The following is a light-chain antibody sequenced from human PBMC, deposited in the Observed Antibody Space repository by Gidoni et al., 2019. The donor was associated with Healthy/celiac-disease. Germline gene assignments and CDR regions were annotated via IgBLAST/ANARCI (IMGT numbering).Light chain of an antibody. CDR2: WAS. CDR3: QQYYSTRT. Sequence: DIAMPQSPDSLAVSLGERATINCKSSQSVLYSSNNKNYLAWYQQKPGQPPKLLIYWASTRESGVPDRFSGSGSGTGFTLTVSSLQAEDVAVYYCQQYYSTRTFGQGTKVEIK. J-gene: IGKJ1*01. V-gene: IGKV4-1*01. CDR1: QSVLYSSNNKNY.